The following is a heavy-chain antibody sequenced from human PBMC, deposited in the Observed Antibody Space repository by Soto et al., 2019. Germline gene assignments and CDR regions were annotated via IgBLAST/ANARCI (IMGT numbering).Heavy chain of an antibody. D-gene: IGHD4-17*01. CDR2: TGTAGDT. Sequence: GGSLRLSCAPSAFTFSSYDMHWVRQATGKGLEWVSATGTAGDTYYPGSVKGRFTISRENAKNSLYLQMISLRAGDTAVYYCARDRRYYGDYSYYYYGMDVWGQGTTVTVSS. CDR3: ARDRRYYGDYSYYYYGMDV. V-gene: IGHV3-13*01. CDR1: AFTFSSYD. J-gene: IGHJ6*02.